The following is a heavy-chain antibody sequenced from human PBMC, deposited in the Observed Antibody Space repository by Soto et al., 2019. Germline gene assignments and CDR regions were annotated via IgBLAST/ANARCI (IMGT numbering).Heavy chain of an antibody. Sequence: SETLSLTCAVYGGSFSGYYWSWIRQPPGKGLEWIGEINHSGSTNYNPSLKSRVTISVDTSKNQFSLKLSSVTAADTAVYYCARGNSGTDWFDPWGQGTLVTVSS. V-gene: IGHV4-34*01. CDR2: INHSGST. J-gene: IGHJ5*02. CDR1: GGSFSGYY. D-gene: IGHD5-12*01. CDR3: ARGNSGTDWFDP.